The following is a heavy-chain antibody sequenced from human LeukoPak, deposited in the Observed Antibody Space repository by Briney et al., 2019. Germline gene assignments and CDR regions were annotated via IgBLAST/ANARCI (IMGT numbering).Heavy chain of an antibody. V-gene: IGHV3-23*01. CDR2: ISGSGGST. Sequence: GGSLRLSCAASGFAFSSYAMSWVRQAPGKGLEWVSAISGSGGSTYYADSVKGRFTISRDNSKNTLYLQMNSLRAEDTAVYYCAKDHSSSWYYFDYWGQGTLVTVSS. J-gene: IGHJ4*02. CDR3: AKDHSSSWYYFDY. D-gene: IGHD6-13*01. CDR1: GFAFSSYA.